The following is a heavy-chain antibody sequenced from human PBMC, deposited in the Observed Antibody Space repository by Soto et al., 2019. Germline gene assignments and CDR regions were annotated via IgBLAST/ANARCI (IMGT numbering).Heavy chain of an antibody. CDR3: ARDGIGGTVFRGYLDY. V-gene: IGHV3-33*01. Sequence: QEQLVESGGGVVQPGTSLRLSCAVPGGIFHGYGMHWVRQAPGKGLEWVAIIRFDGSNEEYADSVKGRFPISRDNSKNTLYLQMNTLGAEDTAVYYCARDGIGGTVFRGYLDYWGRGTVVTVSS. D-gene: IGHD1-7*01. J-gene: IGHJ4*02. CDR1: GGIFHGYG. CDR2: IRFDGSNE.